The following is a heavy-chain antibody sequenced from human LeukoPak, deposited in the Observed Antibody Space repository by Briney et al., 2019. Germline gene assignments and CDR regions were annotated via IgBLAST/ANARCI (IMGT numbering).Heavy chain of an antibody. D-gene: IGHD3-3*01. Sequence: ASVMVSCMASGYTFTSYYMHWVRQAPGQGLEWMGIINPSGGSTSYAQKFQGRVTMTRDTSTSTVYMELSSLRSEDTAVYYCAREGYDFWSGYYKNYFDYWGQGTLVTVSS. CDR1: GYTFTSYY. CDR3: AREGYDFWSGYYKNYFDY. CDR2: INPSGGST. J-gene: IGHJ4*02. V-gene: IGHV1-46*01.